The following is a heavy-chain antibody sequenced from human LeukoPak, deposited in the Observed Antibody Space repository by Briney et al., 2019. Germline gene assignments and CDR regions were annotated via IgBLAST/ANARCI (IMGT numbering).Heavy chain of an antibody. V-gene: IGHV3-30*02. J-gene: IGHJ4*02. CDR1: GFTFSSYG. D-gene: IGHD6-13*01. CDR2: IRSDGSTK. CDR3: AKDRQQLADY. Sequence: PGGSLRLSCAASGFTFSSYGMHWVRQAPGKGLEWVAFIRSDGSTKYYADSVKGRFTISRDNSKNTLYLQMNSLRAEDTAVYYCAKDRQQLADYWGQGTLVTVSS.